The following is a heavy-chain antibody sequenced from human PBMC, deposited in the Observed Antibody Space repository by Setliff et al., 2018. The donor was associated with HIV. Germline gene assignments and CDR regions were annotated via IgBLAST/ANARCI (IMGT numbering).Heavy chain of an antibody. V-gene: IGHV1-2*06. Sequence: ASVQVSCKTSGYTFTDYYIHWVRQAPGQGLEWMGRINPNSGVTNYTQKFQGRVTMTRDTSISTAYMELSRLRSDDTAVYYCARDRRGANWGFIRAFDIWGQGTMVTVSS. J-gene: IGHJ3*02. CDR1: GYTFTDYY. CDR3: ARDRRGANWGFIRAFDI. D-gene: IGHD7-27*01. CDR2: INPNSGVT.